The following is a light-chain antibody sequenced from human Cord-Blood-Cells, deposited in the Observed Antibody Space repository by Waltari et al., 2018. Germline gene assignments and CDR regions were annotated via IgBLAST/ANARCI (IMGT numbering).Light chain of an antibody. J-gene: IGKJ4*01. V-gene: IGKV1-39*01. CDR3: QQSYSTPLT. Sequence: DIQMCQSPSSLSASVGDRVTITCRASQSISSYLNWYQQKPGKAPKRLIYASSSLQSGVPSRFSGSGSGTDFTLTISSLQPEDFATYYCQQSYSTPLTFGGGTKVEIK. CDR1: QSISSY. CDR2: ASS.